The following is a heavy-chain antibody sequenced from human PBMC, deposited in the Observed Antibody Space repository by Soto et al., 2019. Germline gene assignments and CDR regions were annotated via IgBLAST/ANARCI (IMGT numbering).Heavy chain of an antibody. D-gene: IGHD1-7*01. CDR1: GYSFTSYW. Sequence: PGESLKISCKGSGYSFTSYWIGWVRQMPGKGLEWMGIIYPGDSDTRYSPSFQGQVTISADKSISTAYLQWSSLKASDTAMYYCARLGLTGTLPQSGRNRADYYYYGMDVWGQGTTVTVSS. J-gene: IGHJ6*02. CDR3: ARLGLTGTLPQSGRNRADYYYYGMDV. CDR2: IYPGDSDT. V-gene: IGHV5-51*01.